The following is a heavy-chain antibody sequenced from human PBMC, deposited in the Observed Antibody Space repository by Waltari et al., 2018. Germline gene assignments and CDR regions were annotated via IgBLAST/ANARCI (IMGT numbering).Heavy chain of an antibody. J-gene: IGHJ5*02. CDR3: ARGWGGDWNYNWFDP. D-gene: IGHD1-7*01. CDR1: GGSISSSSYY. V-gene: IGHV4-39*07. Sequence: QLQLQESGPGLVKPSETLSLTCTVSGGSISSSSYYWGWIRQPPGKGLEWIGSIYYGGSTYYNPSLKSRVTISVDTSKNQFSLKLSSVTAADTAVYYCARGWGGDWNYNWFDPWGQGTLVTVSS. CDR2: IYYGGST.